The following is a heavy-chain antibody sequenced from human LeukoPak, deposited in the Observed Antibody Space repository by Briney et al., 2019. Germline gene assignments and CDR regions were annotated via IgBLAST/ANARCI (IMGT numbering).Heavy chain of an antibody. J-gene: IGHJ4*02. CDR3: AKEISPYTAMDY. D-gene: IGHD5-18*01. V-gene: IGHV3-21*01. CDR2: ISSSSSYI. CDR1: GFTFSSYG. Sequence: GGTLRLSCAASGFTFSSYGMSWVRQAPGKGLEWVSSISSSSSYIYYADSVKGRFTISRDNAKNSLYLQMNSLRAEDTAVYYCAKEISPYTAMDYWGQGTLVTVSS.